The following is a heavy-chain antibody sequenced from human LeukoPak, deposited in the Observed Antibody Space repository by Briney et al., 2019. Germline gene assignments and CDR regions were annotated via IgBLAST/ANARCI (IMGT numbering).Heavy chain of an antibody. CDR2: LRTDNDDA. CDR1: GYTFASHD. J-gene: IGHJ4*01. Sequence: ASVKVSCKASGYTFASHDIIWVRQATGQGLKYMGWLRTDNDDAGYAEKFQGRVNLTRDTSTSTAYMELNSLTFDDTAVYYCARGGTAAETSGFDHWGRGTQVTVSA. V-gene: IGHV1-8*01. CDR3: ARGGTAAETSGFDH. D-gene: IGHD6-13*01.